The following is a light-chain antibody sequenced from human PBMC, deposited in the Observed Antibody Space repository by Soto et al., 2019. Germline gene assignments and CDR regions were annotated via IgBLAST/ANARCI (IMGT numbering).Light chain of an antibody. V-gene: IGLV2-8*01. CDR1: SRDVGAYDY. CDR2: EVT. CDR3: ASFAGNYKWV. Sequence: QSALTQAPSASGSPGQSVAISCTGTSRDVGAYDYVSWYQQYPGKAPKLMIYEVTKRPSGVPDRFFGFKSGNTASLTVSGLQAEDEGYYYCASFAGNYKWVFGGGTKLTVL. J-gene: IGLJ3*02.